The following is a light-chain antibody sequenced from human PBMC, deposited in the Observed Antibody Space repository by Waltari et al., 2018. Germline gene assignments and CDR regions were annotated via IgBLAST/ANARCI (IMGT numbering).Light chain of an antibody. J-gene: IGLJ2*01. CDR2: EVI. CDR1: SSDVGGYNS. Sequence: GTSSDVGGYNSVSWYQRHPGTAPKVMIYEVINRPSGVSDRFSGSKSGNTAPLPISGLQAEDEADYYFSSYTSSSSLVLFGGGTTLTVL. V-gene: IGLV2-14*01. CDR3: SSYTSSSSLVL.